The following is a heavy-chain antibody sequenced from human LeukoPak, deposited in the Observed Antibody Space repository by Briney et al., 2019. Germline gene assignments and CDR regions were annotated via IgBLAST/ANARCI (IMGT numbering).Heavy chain of an antibody. J-gene: IGHJ3*02. CDR3: ATSMGILTGEGALDAFDI. V-gene: IGHV1-69*04. D-gene: IGHD3-9*01. CDR1: GGTFSSYA. CDR2: IIPILGIA. Sequence: SVKVSCKASGGTFSSYAISWVRQAPGQGLEWMGRIIPILGIANYAQKFQGRVTMTEDTSTDTAYMELSSLRSEDTAVYYCATSMGILTGEGALDAFDIWGQGTMVTVSS.